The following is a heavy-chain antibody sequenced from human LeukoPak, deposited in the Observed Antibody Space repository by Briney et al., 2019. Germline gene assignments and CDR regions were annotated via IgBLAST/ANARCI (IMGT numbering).Heavy chain of an antibody. CDR2: IIPILGIA. Sequence: SVKVSCKASGGTFSSYAISWVRQAPGQGLEWMGRIIPILGIANYAQKFQGRVTITADKSTSTAYMELSSLRSEDTAVYYCASGAAAGTEGAIDYWDQGTLVTVSS. J-gene: IGHJ4*02. CDR1: GGTFSSYA. CDR3: ASGAAAGTEGAIDY. V-gene: IGHV1-69*04. D-gene: IGHD6-13*01.